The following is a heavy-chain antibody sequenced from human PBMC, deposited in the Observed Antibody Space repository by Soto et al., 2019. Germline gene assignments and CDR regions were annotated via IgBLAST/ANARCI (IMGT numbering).Heavy chain of an antibody. CDR3: ASRGSGQQLDAFDI. CDR2: ISPSGFST. Sequence: QVHLVQSGAEVKKPGASVKVSCKASGYTFTSYYVHWVRQAPGQGLEWMGKISPSGFSTNYAQKFPARVSMTRDTSASTGYLELAGLHSEDTAGYYCASRGSGQQLDAFDIWGQGTVVTVSS. J-gene: IGHJ3*02. V-gene: IGHV1-46*03. D-gene: IGHD6-13*01. CDR1: GYTFTSYY.